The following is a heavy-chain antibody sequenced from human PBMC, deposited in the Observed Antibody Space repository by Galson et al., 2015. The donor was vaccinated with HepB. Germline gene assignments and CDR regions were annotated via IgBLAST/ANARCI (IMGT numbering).Heavy chain of an antibody. Sequence: SVKVSCKASGYTFTSYGISWVRQAPGQGLEWMGWISSYNGNTNYAQKLQGRVTMTTDTATSTAYMELRSLRSDDTAVYFCARARQFGELLIAYYFGYWGQGTVVTVSS. CDR3: ARARQFGELLIAYYFGY. V-gene: IGHV1-18*04. CDR2: ISSYNGNT. D-gene: IGHD3-10*01. CDR1: GYTFTSYG. J-gene: IGHJ4*02.